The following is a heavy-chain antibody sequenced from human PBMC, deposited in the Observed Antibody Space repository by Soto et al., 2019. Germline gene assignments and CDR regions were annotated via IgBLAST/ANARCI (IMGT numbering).Heavy chain of an antibody. CDR3: AGPGYSSQDY. CDR2: ISRSGDGT. J-gene: IGHJ4*02. D-gene: IGHD5-18*01. CDR1: GFTFSSFA. V-gene: IGHV3-23*01. Sequence: EVQLLESGGGLVQPGGSLRLSCAASGFTFSSFALSWVRQAPGKGLEWVSAISRSGDGTDYAASVKGRFTISRDNSKNTLYLQMNSLRAEDTAVYYCAGPGYSSQDYWGQGALVTVSS.